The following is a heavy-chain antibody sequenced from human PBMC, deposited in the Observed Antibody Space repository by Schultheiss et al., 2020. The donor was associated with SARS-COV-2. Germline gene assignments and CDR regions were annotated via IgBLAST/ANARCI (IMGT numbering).Heavy chain of an antibody. J-gene: IGHJ4*02. CDR3: ARRITMVQGASGY. V-gene: IGHV1-8*02. CDR1: GYTFTSYA. Sequence: ASVKVSCKASGYTFTSYAMNWVRQATGQGLEWMGWMNPNSGNTGYAQKFQGRVTMTRNTSISTAYMELSSLRSEDTAVYYCARRITMVQGASGYWGQGTLVTVSS. CDR2: MNPNSGNT. D-gene: IGHD3-10*01.